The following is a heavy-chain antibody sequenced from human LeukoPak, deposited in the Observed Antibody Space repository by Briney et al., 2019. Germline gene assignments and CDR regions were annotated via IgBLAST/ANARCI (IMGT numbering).Heavy chain of an antibody. J-gene: IGHJ6*03. CDR2: IYYSGNT. D-gene: IGHD3-3*01. Sequence: PSETLSLTCTVSGGSISSSSYYWGWIRQPPGKGLEWIGSIYYSGNTYYNPSLKSRVTISVDTSKNQFSLKLSSVTAADTAVYYCARDQFWSGYYSYYYYYYMDVWGKGTTVTVSS. V-gene: IGHV4-39*07. CDR1: GGSISSSSYY. CDR3: ARDQFWSGYYSYYYYYYMDV.